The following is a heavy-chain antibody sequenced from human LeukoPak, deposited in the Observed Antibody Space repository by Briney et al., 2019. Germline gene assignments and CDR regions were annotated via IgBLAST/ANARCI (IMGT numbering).Heavy chain of an antibody. V-gene: IGHV4-39*07. D-gene: IGHD2-2*01. Sequence: SETLSLTCTVSGGSISSSSYYWGWIRQPPGKGLEWIGSIYYSGSTYYNPSLKSRVTISVDTSKNQFSLKLSSVTAADTAVYYCARKYHLGGGAFDIWGQGTMVTVSS. CDR2: IYYSGST. J-gene: IGHJ3*02. CDR3: ARKYHLGGGAFDI. CDR1: GGSISSSSYY.